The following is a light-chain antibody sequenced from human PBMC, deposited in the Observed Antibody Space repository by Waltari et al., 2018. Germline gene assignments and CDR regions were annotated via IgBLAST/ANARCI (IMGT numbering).Light chain of an antibody. CDR1: TSNIEVTT. CDR3: ATWDDRLNGWV. CDR2: TND. J-gene: IGLJ3*02. Sequence: QSVLTQPTSASGTPGRRVTISCSALTSNIEVTTVNWDQHLPGSAPKLLIYTNDQRPSGVPDRFSGAKSGTSASLAISGLQSDDEGHYYCATWDDRLNGWVFGGGTKLTVL. V-gene: IGLV1-44*01.